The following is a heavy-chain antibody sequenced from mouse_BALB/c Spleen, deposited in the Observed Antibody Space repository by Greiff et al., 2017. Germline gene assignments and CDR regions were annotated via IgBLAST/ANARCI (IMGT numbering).Heavy chain of an antibody. CDR1: GYTFTSYY. CDR3: TRVGVRRGYYYTMDY. J-gene: IGHJ4*01. V-gene: IGHV1S81*02. D-gene: IGHD2-14*01. CDR2: INPSNGGT. Sequence: QVQLQQSGAELVKPGASVKLSCKASGYTFTSYYMYWVKQRPGQGLEWIGEINPSNGGTNFTEKFKSKATLTVDKSSSTAYMQLSSLTSEDSAVYYCTRVGVRRGYYYTMDYWGQGTSVTGSS.